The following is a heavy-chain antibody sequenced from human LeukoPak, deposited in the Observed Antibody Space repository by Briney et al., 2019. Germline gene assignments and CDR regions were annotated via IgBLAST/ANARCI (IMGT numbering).Heavy chain of an antibody. V-gene: IGHV1-2*06. CDR1: GYTFTGYY. CDR2: INPNSGGT. D-gene: IGHD3-3*01. CDR3: ARALFGVLPGVMDV. Sequence: ASVTVSCTASGYTFTGYYMHWVRQAPGQGPEWMGRINPNSGGTNYAQKFQGRVTMTRDTSISTAYMELSRLTSDDTAVYYCARALFGVLPGVMDVWGQGTTVTVSS. J-gene: IGHJ6*02.